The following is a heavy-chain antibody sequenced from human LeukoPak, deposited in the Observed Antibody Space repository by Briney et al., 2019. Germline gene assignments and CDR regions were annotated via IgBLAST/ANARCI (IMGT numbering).Heavy chain of an antibody. CDR3: ASSGSFRQQLVK. D-gene: IGHD6-13*01. V-gene: IGHV4-4*02. CDR1: GGSISSDIW. Sequence: SETLSLTCAVSGGSISSDIWWSWVRQPPGKGLEWIGEIYHSGTTTYNPSLKSRVTISVDKSKNQFSLKLSSVTAADTAVYYCASSGSFRQQLVKWGQGTLVTVSS. CDR2: IYHSGTT. J-gene: IGHJ4*02.